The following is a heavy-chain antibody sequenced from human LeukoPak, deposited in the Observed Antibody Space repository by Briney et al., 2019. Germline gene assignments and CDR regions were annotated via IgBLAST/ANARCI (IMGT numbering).Heavy chain of an antibody. CDR2: ISAYNGNT. V-gene: IGHV1-18*04. Sequence: ASVKVSCKGSGYNFDRYGVNWVRQAPGQGLEWMGWISAYNGNTNYAQKLQGRVTMTTDTSTSTAYMELRSLRSDDTAVYYCARDDYCSGGSCKRPDYWGQGTLVTVSS. D-gene: IGHD2-15*01. CDR1: GYNFDRYG. CDR3: ARDDYCSGGSCKRPDY. J-gene: IGHJ4*02.